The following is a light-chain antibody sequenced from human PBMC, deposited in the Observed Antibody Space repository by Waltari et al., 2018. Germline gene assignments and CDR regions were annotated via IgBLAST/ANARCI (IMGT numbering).Light chain of an antibody. CDR3: ASYSSISSYVV. CDR2: DVN. Sequence: QSALTQPASVSGSPGQSITISCTGTSSDVGTYKCVSWYQHPPGPAPKVIISDVNKRPSGVSHRFSGSKSGNTASLTISGLQAEDEANYSCASYSSISSYVVFGGGTKLTVL. V-gene: IGLV2-14*03. J-gene: IGLJ2*01. CDR1: SSDVGTYKC.